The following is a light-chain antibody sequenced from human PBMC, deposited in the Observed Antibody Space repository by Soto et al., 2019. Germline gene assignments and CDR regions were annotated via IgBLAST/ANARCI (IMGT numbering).Light chain of an antibody. J-gene: IGKJ1*01. CDR2: AXS. Sequence: IVMTQSPATLSVSPGERATLSCRASQSVXSNLAWYQQQPGQAPRLLIYAXSTRATGIPARLSGSGSGTEFTLPINSLQSEYFAAYYCQQYNNGTRTFGQGTKVDIK. CDR3: QQYNNGTRT. CDR1: QSVXSN. V-gene: IGKV3-15*01.